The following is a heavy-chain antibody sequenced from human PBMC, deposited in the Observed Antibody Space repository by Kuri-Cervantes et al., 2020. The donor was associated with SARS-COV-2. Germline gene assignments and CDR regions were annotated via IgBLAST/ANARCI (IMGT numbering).Heavy chain of an antibody. J-gene: IGHJ3*02. CDR1: GFTFRNAW. V-gene: IGHV3-15*01. CDR2: IKSKTDGGTT. CDR3: TTSITMIVVVTSTDAFDI. D-gene: IGHD3-22*01. Sequence: LSLTCAASGFTFRNAWMSWVRQAPGKGLEWVGRIKSKTDGGTTDYAAPVKGRFTISRDDSKNTLYLQMNSLKTEDTAVYYCTTSITMIVVVTSTDAFDIWGQGTMVTVSS.